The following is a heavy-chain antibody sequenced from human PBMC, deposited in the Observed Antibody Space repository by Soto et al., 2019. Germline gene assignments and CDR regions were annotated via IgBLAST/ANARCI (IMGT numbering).Heavy chain of an antibody. CDR2: INPSGGST. J-gene: IGHJ5*02. Sequence: ASVKVSCKASGYTFTSYYMHWVRQAPGQGLEWMGIINPSGGSTSYAQKFQGRVTMTRDTSTSTVYMELSSLRSEDTAVYYCAWQACGYSSSCHGWFDPWGQGTLVTVSS. CDR3: AWQACGYSSSCHGWFDP. D-gene: IGHD6-13*01. V-gene: IGHV1-46*01. CDR1: GYTFTSYY.